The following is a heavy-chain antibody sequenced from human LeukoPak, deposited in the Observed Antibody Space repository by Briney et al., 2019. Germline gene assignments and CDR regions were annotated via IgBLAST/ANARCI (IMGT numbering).Heavy chain of an antibody. J-gene: IGHJ4*02. V-gene: IGHV3-48*04. CDR1: GFTFSSYS. CDR3: ALPGYFDSFGGFDY. Sequence: GGSLRLSCAASGFTFSSYSMNWVRQAPGKGLEWVSYISSSGSTIYYADSVKGRFTISRDNAKNSLYLQMNSLRAEDTAVYYCALPGYFDSFGGFDYWGQGTLVTVSS. CDR2: ISSSGSTI. D-gene: IGHD3-9*01.